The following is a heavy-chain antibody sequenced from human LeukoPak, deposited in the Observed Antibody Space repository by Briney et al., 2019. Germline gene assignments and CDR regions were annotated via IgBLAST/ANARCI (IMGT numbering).Heavy chain of an antibody. CDR3: ARLPVPINDFGDYFDY. CDR2: ISGDGKST. V-gene: IGHV3-74*01. D-gene: IGHD3/OR15-3a*01. CDR1: GFTFNNYW. Sequence: GGSLRLSCEASGFTFNNYWMHWVRQGPGKGLVWVARISGDGKSTTYADSVKGRFTISRDNSKNTMYLQVNSLRAEDTALYFCARLPVPINDFGDYFDYLGQGILVTVSS. J-gene: IGHJ4*02.